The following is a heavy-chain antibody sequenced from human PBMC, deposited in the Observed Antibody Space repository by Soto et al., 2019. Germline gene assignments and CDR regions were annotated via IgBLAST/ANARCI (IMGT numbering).Heavy chain of an antibody. V-gene: IGHV1-69*08. Sequence: QVQLVQSGAELKKTGSSVKVSCRASGDTFSSYAVNWVRQAPGRGLEWMGRIIPVLGTTDYAQNFKGRLTITAEKYTKTVYMELSSLRSEDTAVYYCARRRYCGYDCYHKHYYGMDVWGQGTTVTVAS. CDR1: GDTFSSYA. CDR2: IIPVLGTT. J-gene: IGHJ6*02. D-gene: IGHD2-21*01. CDR3: ARRRYCGYDCYHKHYYGMDV.